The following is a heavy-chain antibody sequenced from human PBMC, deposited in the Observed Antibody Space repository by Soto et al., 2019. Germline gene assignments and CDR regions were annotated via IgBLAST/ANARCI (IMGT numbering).Heavy chain of an antibody. J-gene: IGHJ6*02. CDR3: ANKGPRKDYGMDV. CDR1: GFTFSSYA. Sequence: GGSLRLSCAASGFTFSSYAMGWVRQATGKGLEWVSAISGSGGSTYYADSVKGRFTISRDNSKNTLYLQMNSLRAEDTAVYYCANKGPRKDYGMDVWGQGTTVTVSS. CDR2: ISGSGGST. V-gene: IGHV3-23*01.